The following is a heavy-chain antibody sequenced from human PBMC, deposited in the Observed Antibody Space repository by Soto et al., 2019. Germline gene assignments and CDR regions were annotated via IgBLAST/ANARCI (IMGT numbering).Heavy chain of an antibody. Sequence: QVQLVQSGAEVKKPGASVKVSCKASGYTFTSYGISWVRQAPGQGLEWMGWISAYNGNTNYAQKLQGRVTMTTDTLTCTXXMELRSLRSDDTAVYYCARGSGSGSYSEEFGWFDPWGQGTLVTVSS. J-gene: IGHJ5*02. V-gene: IGHV1-18*01. D-gene: IGHD1-26*01. CDR2: ISAYNGNT. CDR1: GYTFTSYG. CDR3: ARGSGSGSYSEEFGWFDP.